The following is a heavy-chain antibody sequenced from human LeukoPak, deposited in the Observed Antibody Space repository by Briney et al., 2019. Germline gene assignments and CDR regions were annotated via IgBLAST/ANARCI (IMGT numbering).Heavy chain of an antibody. D-gene: IGHD3-22*01. CDR1: GGSISSGNHY. CDR3: ARASDYYDSSGYRGAFDI. J-gene: IGHJ3*02. V-gene: IGHV4-61*02. CDR2: FYSGGST. Sequence: SQTLSLTCTVSGGSISSGNHYWSWIRQPAGKGLEWIGRFYSGGSTTYNPSLKSRVTISADTAKNQVSLKMSSVTAADTAVYYCARASDYYDSSGYRGAFDIWGQGTMVTVSS.